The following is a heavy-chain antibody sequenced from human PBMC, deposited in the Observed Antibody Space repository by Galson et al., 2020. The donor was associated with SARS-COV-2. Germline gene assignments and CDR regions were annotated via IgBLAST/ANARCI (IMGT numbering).Heavy chain of an antibody. V-gene: IGHV4-39*07. CDR1: GGSIAAISNY. CDR2: TYYSGTT. Sequence: SETLSLTCTVSGGSIAAISNYWGWIRQSPGKGLEWLGSTYYSGTTHYNPSLRGRVAISVDPSQSHFSLNLYSVTAADTGNYCCVRALDHGGRYGMDVWGQGPTVTVSS. J-gene: IGHJ6*02. CDR3: VRALDHGGRYGMDV. D-gene: IGHD4-17*01.